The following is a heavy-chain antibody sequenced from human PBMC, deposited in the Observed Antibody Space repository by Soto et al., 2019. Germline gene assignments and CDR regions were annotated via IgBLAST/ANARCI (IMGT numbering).Heavy chain of an antibody. V-gene: IGHV1-18*01. J-gene: IGHJ4*02. CDR3: ERGRYGDY. CDR2: ISAHNGNT. CDR1: GYGFTTYG. Sequence: QVHLVQSGAEVKKPGASVKVSCKGSGYGFTTYGITWVRQAPGKGIEWMAWISAHNGNTNYAQKLQGRVTVTRDTSTSTAYMELRSLRSDDTAVYYCERGRYGDYWGQGALVTVSS. D-gene: IGHD1-1*01.